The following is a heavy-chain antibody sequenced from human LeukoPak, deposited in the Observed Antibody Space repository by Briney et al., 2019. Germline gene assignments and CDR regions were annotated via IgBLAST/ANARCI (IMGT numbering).Heavy chain of an antibody. CDR3: ARGGRYSYGFIDRDFDY. CDR2: INRSGST. CDR1: GGSFSGYY. Sequence: SETLSLTCAVYGGSFSGYYWSWIRQPPGKGLEWIGEINRSGSTNYNPSLKSRVTISVDTSKNQFSLKLSSVTAADTAVYYCARGGRYSYGFIDRDFDYWGQGTLVTVSS. J-gene: IGHJ4*02. D-gene: IGHD5-18*01. V-gene: IGHV4-34*01.